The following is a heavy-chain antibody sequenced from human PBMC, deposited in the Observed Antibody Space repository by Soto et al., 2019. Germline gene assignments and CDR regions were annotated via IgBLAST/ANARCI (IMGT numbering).Heavy chain of an antibody. J-gene: IGHJ6*03. Sequence: PSETLSLTCAVSGGSISSYYWSWIRQPPGKGLEWIGYIYYSGSTNYNPSLKSRVTISVDTSKNQFSLKLSSVTAADTAVYYCARHSNLNYDFWSGYSSYYYYYMDVWGKGTTVTVSS. CDR1: GGSISSYY. CDR2: IYYSGST. D-gene: IGHD3-3*01. V-gene: IGHV4-59*08. CDR3: ARHSNLNYDFWSGYSSYYYYYMDV.